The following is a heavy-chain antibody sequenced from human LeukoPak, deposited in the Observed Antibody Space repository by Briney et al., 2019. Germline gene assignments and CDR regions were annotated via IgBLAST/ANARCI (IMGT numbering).Heavy chain of an antibody. CDR3: ATEYCSGGSCYWLFDY. V-gene: IGHV1-2*02. CDR1: GYTFTGYY. Sequence: ASVKVSFTSSGYTFTGYYMHWVRQAPGQGLEWMGWINPNSGGTNYAQKFQGRVTMTRDTSISTAYMELSRLRSDDTAVYYCATEYCSGGSCYWLFDYWGQGTLVTVSS. J-gene: IGHJ4*02. D-gene: IGHD2-15*01. CDR2: INPNSGGT.